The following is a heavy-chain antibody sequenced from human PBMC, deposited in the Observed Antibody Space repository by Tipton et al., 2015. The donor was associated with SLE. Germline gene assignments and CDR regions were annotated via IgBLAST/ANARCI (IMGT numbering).Heavy chain of an antibody. CDR3: ARGVPYFDY. CDR1: DGSFSDYY. J-gene: IGHJ4*02. CDR2: ISHGGSP. V-gene: IGHV4-34*01. Sequence: TLSLTCAVFDGSFSDYYWSWIRQPPGKGLQWIGDISHGGSPNYSPSLKSRVTISVDTSNNQFSLKLNSVTAADTAVYYCARGVPYFDYWGQGTLVTVSS.